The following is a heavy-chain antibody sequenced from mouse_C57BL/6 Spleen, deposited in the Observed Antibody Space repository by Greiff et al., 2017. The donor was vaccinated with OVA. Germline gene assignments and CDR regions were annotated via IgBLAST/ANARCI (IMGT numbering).Heavy chain of an antibody. CDR1: GFTFSSYA. V-gene: IGHV5-9-1*02. Sequence: EVQGVESGEGLVKPGGSLKLSCAASGFTFSSYAMSWVRQTPEKRLEWVAYISSGGDYIYYADTVKGRFTISRDNARNTLYLQMSSLKSEDTAMYYCTREEDYYGSSYRYFDVWGTGTTVTVSS. CDR3: TREEDYYGSSYRYFDV. J-gene: IGHJ1*03. D-gene: IGHD1-1*01. CDR2: ISSGGDYI.